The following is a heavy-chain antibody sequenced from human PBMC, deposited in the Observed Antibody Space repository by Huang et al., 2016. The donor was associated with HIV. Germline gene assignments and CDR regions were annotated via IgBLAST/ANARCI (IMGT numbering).Heavy chain of an antibody. J-gene: IGHJ6*03. Sequence: EVQLLESGGGLVQAGGSQRLSCAASGFSFSDYAMTWVRQAPGKGLEWVSAISGSGTTYYRDSVKGRFTISRDNSKNTLLLQPNSLRVEDTAVYYCAKIISNWPLYYMDVWGQGTTVTVSS. CDR3: AKIISNWPLYYMDV. CDR1: GFSFSDYA. V-gene: IGHV3-23*01. D-gene: IGHD6-13*01. CDR2: ISGSGTT.